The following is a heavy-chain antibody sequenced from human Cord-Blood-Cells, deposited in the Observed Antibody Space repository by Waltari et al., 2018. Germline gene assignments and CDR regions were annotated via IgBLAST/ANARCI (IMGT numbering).Heavy chain of an antibody. CDR3: ARDFSFGNYWFDP. CDR2: IYYSGST. V-gene: IGHV4-59*01. J-gene: IGHJ5*02. CDR1: GGSISSYY. Sequence: QVQLQESGPGLVKPSETLSLTCTVSGGSISSYYWSWTRQPPGKGLEWIGYIYYSGSTNYNPSLKSRVTISVDTSKNQFSLKLSSVTAADTAVYYCARDFSFGNYWFDPWGQGTLVTVSS. D-gene: IGHD4-4*01.